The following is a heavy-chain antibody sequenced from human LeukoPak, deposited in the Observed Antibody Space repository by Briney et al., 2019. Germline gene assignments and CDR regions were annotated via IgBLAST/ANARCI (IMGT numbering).Heavy chain of an antibody. D-gene: IGHD3-10*01. V-gene: IGHV4-34*01. J-gene: IGHJ6*04. CDR2: INHSGST. Sequence: SGTLSLTCAVYGGSFSGYYWSWIRQPPGKGLEWIGEINHSGSTNYNPSLKSRVTISADTSKNQFSLKLSSVTAADTAVYYCARYGSGMHGMDVWGKGTTVTVSS. CDR3: ARYGSGMHGMDV. CDR1: GGSFSGYY.